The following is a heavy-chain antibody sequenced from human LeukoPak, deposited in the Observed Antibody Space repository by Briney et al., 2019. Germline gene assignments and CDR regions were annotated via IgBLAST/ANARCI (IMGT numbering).Heavy chain of an antibody. D-gene: IGHD2-2*01. CDR2: IKGDGSEK. Sequence: GGSLRLSCAASGFTLSGYFMSWVRQAPGEGLEWVASIKGDGSEKYYVDSVKGRFTISRDNSKNTLYLQMNSLRAEDTAVYYCAGRGTSPYYFDYWGQGTLVTVSS. CDR1: GFTLSGYF. V-gene: IGHV3-7*01. CDR3: AGRGTSPYYFDY. J-gene: IGHJ4*02.